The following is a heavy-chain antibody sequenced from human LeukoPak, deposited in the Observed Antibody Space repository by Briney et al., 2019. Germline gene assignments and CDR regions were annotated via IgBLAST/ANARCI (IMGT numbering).Heavy chain of an antibody. Sequence: GGSLRLSCAASGFTVSSNYMSWVRQAPGKGLEWVSVIYSGGSTYYADSVKGRFTISRDNSKNTLYLQMNSLRAEDTAVYYCAREIPSNRYYYYMDVWGKGTTVTVSS. J-gene: IGHJ6*03. CDR3: AREIPSNRYYYYMDV. V-gene: IGHV3-53*01. CDR2: IYSGGST. CDR1: GFTVSSNY. D-gene: IGHD1-14*01.